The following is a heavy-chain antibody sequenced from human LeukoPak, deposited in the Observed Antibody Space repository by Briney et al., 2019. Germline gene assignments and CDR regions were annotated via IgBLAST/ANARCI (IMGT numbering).Heavy chain of an antibody. CDR3: ARVCGSVVPAESWIQLWYYFDY. J-gene: IGHJ4*02. Sequence: GGSLRLSCAASGFTFSSYWISWVRQAPGKGLEWVANIKQDGSEKYYVDSVKGRFTISRDNAKNSLYLQMNSLRAEDTAVYYCARVCGSVVPAESWIQLWYYFDYWGQGTLVTVSS. D-gene: IGHD5-18*01. CDR1: GFTFSSYW. CDR2: IKQDGSEK. V-gene: IGHV3-7*04.